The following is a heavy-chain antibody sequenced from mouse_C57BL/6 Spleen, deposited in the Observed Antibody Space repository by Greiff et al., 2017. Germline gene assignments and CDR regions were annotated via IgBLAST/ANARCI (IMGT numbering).Heavy chain of an antibody. D-gene: IGHD1-1*01. CDR3: PRHEEYYGSSPDY. CDR2: ISSGGSYT. J-gene: IGHJ2*01. Sequence: EVTLVESGGDLVKPGGSLKLSCAASGFTFSSYGMSWVRQTPDKRLEWVATISSGGSYTYYPDSVKGRFTIFTDNATNTLYLQRSSLKSEDTAMYYYPRHEEYYGSSPDYWGQGTTLTVSS. CDR1: GFTFSSYG. V-gene: IGHV5-6*01.